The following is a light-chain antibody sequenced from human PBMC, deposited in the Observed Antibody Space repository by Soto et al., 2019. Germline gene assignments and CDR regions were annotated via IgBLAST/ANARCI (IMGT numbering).Light chain of an antibody. J-gene: IGKJ1*01. CDR2: AES. Sequence: DLQMTQSPSSLSSSLGDSVTITCRASQGISNYLAWYQQKTGKVPKLLIYAESTLQSGVPSRLSGSGSGTDLNLTISRLQPEDVATYYCQKYNSAAWTCGQGTKVDIK. CDR3: QKYNSAAWT. V-gene: IGKV1-27*01. CDR1: QGISNY.